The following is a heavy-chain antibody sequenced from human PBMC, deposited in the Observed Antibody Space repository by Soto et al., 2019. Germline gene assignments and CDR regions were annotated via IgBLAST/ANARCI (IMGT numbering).Heavy chain of an antibody. CDR1: GFTFSRYG. V-gene: IGHV3-33*01. D-gene: IGHD4-4*01. CDR2: IWYDGNIK. Sequence: QVQLVESGGDVVQPGTSLRLSCAASGFTFSRYGMHWVRQAPGKGLEWVAVIWYDGNIKTYADSVKGRFTISRDNSENTLYLQMNSLRAEDTAVYYCARWGGSATVPYCDYWGQGALVTVSS. J-gene: IGHJ4*02. CDR3: ARWGGSATVPYCDY.